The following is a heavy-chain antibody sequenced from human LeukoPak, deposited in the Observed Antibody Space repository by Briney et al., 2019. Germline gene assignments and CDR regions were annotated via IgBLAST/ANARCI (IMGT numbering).Heavy chain of an antibody. CDR3: ARGGIGYYDSSGYVDY. D-gene: IGHD3-22*01. CDR2: INPNSGGT. J-gene: IGHJ4*02. V-gene: IGHV1-2*02. Sequence: ASVKVSFKASGYTFTGYYMHWVRQAPGQGLEWMGWINPNSGGTNYAQKFQGRVTMTRDTSISTAYMELSRLRSDDTAVYYCARGGIGYYDSSGYVDYWGQGTLVTVSS. CDR1: GYTFTGYY.